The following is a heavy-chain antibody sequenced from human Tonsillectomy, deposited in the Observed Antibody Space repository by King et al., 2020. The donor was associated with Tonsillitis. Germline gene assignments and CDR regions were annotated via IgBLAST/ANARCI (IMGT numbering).Heavy chain of an antibody. J-gene: IGHJ6*02. Sequence: DVQLVESGGGLIQPGGSLRLSCAASGFTVSSNYMSWVRQAPGKGLEWVSVIYSGGSTYYADSVKGRFTISRDNSKNTLYLQMNSTRAEDTAVYYCAREQIAASRFGLYYYYDMYVWGHGTTVTVSS. D-gene: IGHD6-13*01. CDR1: GFTVSSNY. CDR2: IYSGGST. V-gene: IGHV3-53*01. CDR3: AREQIAASRFGLYYYYDMYV.